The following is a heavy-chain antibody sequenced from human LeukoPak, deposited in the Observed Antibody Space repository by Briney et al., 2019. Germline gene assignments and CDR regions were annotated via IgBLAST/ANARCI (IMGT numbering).Heavy chain of an antibody. D-gene: IGHD3-3*01. CDR1: GGSISSGGYS. J-gene: IGHJ4*02. CDR2: IYYSGST. V-gene: IGHV4-31*03. Sequence: SQTLSLTCTVSGGSISSGGYSWSWIRQHPGKGLEWIGYIYYSGSTYYNPSLKSRVTISVDTSKNQFSLKLSSVTAADTAVYYCASQYDFWSGFGYWGQETLVTVSS. CDR3: ASQYDFWSGFGY.